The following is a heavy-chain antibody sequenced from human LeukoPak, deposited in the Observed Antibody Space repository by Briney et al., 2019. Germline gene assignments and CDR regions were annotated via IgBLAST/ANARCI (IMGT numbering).Heavy chain of an antibody. Sequence: GGSLRLSCAASGFTFSSYWMSWVRQSPGKGLEWVSSISSSSSYIHYADSVKGRFTISRDNAKNSLYLQMNSLRAEDTAVYYCARDRNLYSSPLDYWGQGTLVTVSS. V-gene: IGHV3-21*01. CDR2: ISSSSSYI. CDR3: ARDRNLYSSPLDY. D-gene: IGHD6-13*01. J-gene: IGHJ4*02. CDR1: GFTFSSYW.